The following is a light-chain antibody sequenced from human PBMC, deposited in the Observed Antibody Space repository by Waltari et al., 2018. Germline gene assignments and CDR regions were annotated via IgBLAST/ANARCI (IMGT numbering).Light chain of an antibody. CDR3: QIWDTLSHHFV. J-gene: IGLJ1*01. CDR1: NIERRS. Sequence: SFVLTQPPSVSVAPGQPARTPCGGNNIERRSINWYQQKPGQAPVWVVYDDIDRPSGIPERLSGSKSGNTATLSITRVEAGDEADYYCQIWDTLSHHFVFGAGTKVTVL. V-gene: IGLV3-21*02. CDR2: DDI.